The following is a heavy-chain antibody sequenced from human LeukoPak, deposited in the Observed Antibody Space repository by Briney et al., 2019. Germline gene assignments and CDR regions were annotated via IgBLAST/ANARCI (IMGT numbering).Heavy chain of an antibody. CDR2: IYYSGST. D-gene: IGHD3-22*01. J-gene: IGHJ4*02. V-gene: IGHV4-31*03. CDR1: GGSISSGGYY. Sequence: SQTLSLTCTVSGGSISSGGYYWSWIRQHPGKGLEWIGYIYYSGSTYYNPSLKSRVTISVDTPKNQFSLKLSSVTAADTAVYYCARAPPTYYYDSSGYSPFDYWGQGTLVTVSS. CDR3: ARAPPTYYYDSSGYSPFDY.